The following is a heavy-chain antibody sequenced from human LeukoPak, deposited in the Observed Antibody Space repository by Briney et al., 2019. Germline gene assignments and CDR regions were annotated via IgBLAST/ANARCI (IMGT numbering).Heavy chain of an antibody. Sequence: GGSLRLSCEASGFTFRTHSMNWVRQAPGKGLGWVSSITKSSTYVYYADSVKGRFTISRDNANNSLFLQMNNLGVDDTGVYYCARGSGVHVWGQGTLVLVSS. D-gene: IGHD3-10*01. CDR1: GFTFRTHS. V-gene: IGHV3-21*04. CDR3: ARGSGVHV. CDR2: ITKSSTYV. J-gene: IGHJ4*02.